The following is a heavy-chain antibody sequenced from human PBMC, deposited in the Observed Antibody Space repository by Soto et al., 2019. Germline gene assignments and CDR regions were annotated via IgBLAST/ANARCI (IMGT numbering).Heavy chain of an antibody. CDR1: GYTLNDYL. D-gene: IGHD5-12*01. J-gene: IGHJ6*02. CDR2: FNPKSEGT. CDR3: ARGESTDCSTGVCPCNYNYQLDV. V-gene: IGHV1-2*04. Sequence: QVQLLQSGAEVRKPGASVRVSCKASGYTLNDYLIYWVRQAPGEGLEWMGRFNPKSEGTAFAQSFQGCVTLASDTSINAVYMEMYRLRSDDTAVYYCARGESTDCSTGVCPCNYNYQLDVWGQGSRVIVSS.